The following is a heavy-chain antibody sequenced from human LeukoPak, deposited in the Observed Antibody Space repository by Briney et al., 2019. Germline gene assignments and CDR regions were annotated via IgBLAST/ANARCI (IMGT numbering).Heavy chain of an antibody. V-gene: IGHV4-59*08. J-gene: IGHJ4*02. CDR3: ASRSITIFGVDY. CDR2: IYYSGST. D-gene: IGHD3-3*01. Sequence: SETLSLTCTVSGGSISSYYWSWIRQPPGKGLEWIGYIYYSGSTNYNPSLKSRVTISVDTSKNQFSLKLSSVTAADTAVYYCASRSITIFGVDYWGQETLVTVSS. CDR1: GGSISSYY.